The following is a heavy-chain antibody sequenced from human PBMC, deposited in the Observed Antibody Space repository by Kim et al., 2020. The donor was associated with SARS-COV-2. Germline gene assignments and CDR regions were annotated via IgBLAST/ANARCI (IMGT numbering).Heavy chain of an antibody. Sequence: ASVKVSCKASGYTFTSYGISWVRQAPGQGLEWMGWISAYNGNTNYAQKLQGRVTMTTDTSTSTAYMELRSLRSDDTAVYYCAREAAAGTFPYYYGMDVWGQGTTVTVSS. CDR3: AREAAAGTFPYYYGMDV. D-gene: IGHD6-13*01. J-gene: IGHJ6*02. V-gene: IGHV1-18*04. CDR2: ISAYNGNT. CDR1: GYTFTSYG.